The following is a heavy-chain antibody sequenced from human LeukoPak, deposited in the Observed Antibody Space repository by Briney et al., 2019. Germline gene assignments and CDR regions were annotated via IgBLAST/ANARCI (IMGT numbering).Heavy chain of an antibody. V-gene: IGHV3-53*01. D-gene: IGHD4-17*01. CDR3: ARDLSGDYGFDY. CDR1: GFTVSSNY. J-gene: IGHJ4*02. CDR2: IYSGGST. Sequence: GGSLRLSCAASGFTVSSNYMSWVRQAPGKGLEWVSVIYSGGSTYYADSVKGRFTISRDNSKNTLYLQMNNLRAEDTAVYYCARDLSGDYGFDYWGQGTLVTVSS.